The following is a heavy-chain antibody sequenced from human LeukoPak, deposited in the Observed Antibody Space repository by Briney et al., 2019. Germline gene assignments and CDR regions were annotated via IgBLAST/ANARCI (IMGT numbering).Heavy chain of an antibody. D-gene: IGHD1-7*01. V-gene: IGHV3-48*03. Sequence: GGSLRLSCAASGFTFSSYEMNWLPQAPGKGLEGVSYISSSGSTIYYADSVRGRFTISRENDKNPMYLQMKSLRAEDRAVYYCERGIDWNWPLDYWGQGTLVTVSS. CDR3: ERGIDWNWPLDY. CDR2: ISSSGSTI. CDR1: GFTFSSYE. J-gene: IGHJ4*02.